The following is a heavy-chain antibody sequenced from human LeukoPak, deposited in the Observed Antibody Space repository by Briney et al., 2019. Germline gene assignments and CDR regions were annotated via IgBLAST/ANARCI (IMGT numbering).Heavy chain of an antibody. J-gene: IGHJ3*02. D-gene: IGHD4-23*01. CDR3: ASPQRGNPPDAFDI. V-gene: IGHV5-51*01. CDR1: GYSFTSYW. Sequence: GESLKISCKGSGYSFTSYWIGWVRQMPGKGLEWMGIIYSPSFQGQDTISADESISTAYLQWSSLKPSDTAMYHRASPQRGNPPDAFDIWGQGTMVTVSS. CDR2: I.